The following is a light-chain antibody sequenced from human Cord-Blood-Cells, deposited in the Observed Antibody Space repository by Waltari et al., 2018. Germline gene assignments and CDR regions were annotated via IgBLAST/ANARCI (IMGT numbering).Light chain of an antibody. CDR1: QDISNY. V-gene: IGKV1-33*01. CDR2: DAS. CDR3: KQYDNLFT. Sequence: DIQMTQSPSSLSASVGDRVTITCQASQDISNYLNWYQQKPGKAPKLLIYDASNLETGVPSRFSGSGCGTDFTLTISSLQPEDIATYYCKQYDNLFTFGPGTKVDI. J-gene: IGKJ3*01.